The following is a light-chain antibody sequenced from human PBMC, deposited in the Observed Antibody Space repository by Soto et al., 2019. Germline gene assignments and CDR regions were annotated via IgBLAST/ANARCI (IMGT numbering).Light chain of an antibody. CDR1: QSISSY. CDR3: QQSNMTRA. J-gene: IGKJ1*01. V-gene: IGKV1-39*01. CDR2: AAS. Sequence: DIQMTQSPSSLSASVGDRVTITCRESQSISSYVNWYQQKPGKATKLLIYAASSLQSVVPSRFSGSGSGTDIMPPLSSLPSEDFATNFWQQSNMTRAIGQGPKVEIK.